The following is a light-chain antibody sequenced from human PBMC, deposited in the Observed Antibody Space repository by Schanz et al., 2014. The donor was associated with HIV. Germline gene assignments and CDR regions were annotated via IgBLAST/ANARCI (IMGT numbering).Light chain of an antibody. V-gene: IGLV4-60*03. J-gene: IGLJ3*02. Sequence: QPVLTQSPSASASLGASVKLTCTLSSGHSSYAIAWHQQQPEKGPRYLMRLEGSGTYNQGSELPDRFSGSSSGADRYLTISNLQSEDEADYYCATWDSNTLWVFGGGTKVTVL. CDR3: ATWDSNTLWV. CDR2: LEGSGTY. CDR1: SGHSSYA.